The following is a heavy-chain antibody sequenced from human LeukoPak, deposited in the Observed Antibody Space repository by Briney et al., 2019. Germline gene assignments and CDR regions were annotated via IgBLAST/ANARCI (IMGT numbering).Heavy chain of an antibody. J-gene: IGHJ4*02. Sequence: GGSLRLSCSASGFTFSSRWMNWVRQVPGKGLEWVAIINTDGSEKNYVDSVKGRFTTSRDNAKNSLYLQMNSLRAEDTAMYYCARSNSGPDYWGQGTLVIVPS. D-gene: IGHD4-23*01. V-gene: IGHV3-7*01. CDR2: INTDGSEK. CDR3: ARSNSGPDY. CDR1: GFTFSSRW.